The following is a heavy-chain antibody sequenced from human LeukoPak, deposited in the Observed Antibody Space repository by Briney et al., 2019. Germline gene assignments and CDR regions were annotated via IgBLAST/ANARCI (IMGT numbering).Heavy chain of an antibody. J-gene: IGHJ4*02. CDR2: MSPDSGYT. V-gene: IGHV1-8*01. D-gene: IGHD5-12*01. Sequence: ASVKVSCKASGYTFTSYDINWLRQATGQGLEWMGWMSPDSGYTGYAQTFQGRVTLTRNTSVSTAFMELSSLRSEDTAVYYCEIYTGYDSFWGQGTLVTVSS. CDR1: GYTFTSYD. CDR3: EIYTGYDSF.